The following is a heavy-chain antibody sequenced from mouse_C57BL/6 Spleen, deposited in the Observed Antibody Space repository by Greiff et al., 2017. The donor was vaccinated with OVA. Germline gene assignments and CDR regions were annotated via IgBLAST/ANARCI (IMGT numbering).Heavy chain of an antibody. Sequence: QVQLKQPGAELVMPGASVKLSCKASGYTFTSYWMHWVKQRPGQGLEWIGEIDPSDSYTNYNQKFKGKSTLTVDKSSSTAYMQLSSLTSEDAAVYYCARWTVENYFDYWGQGTTLTVSS. CDR3: ARWTVENYFDY. J-gene: IGHJ2*01. V-gene: IGHV1-69*01. CDR1: GYTFTSYW. D-gene: IGHD1-1*01. CDR2: IDPSDSYT.